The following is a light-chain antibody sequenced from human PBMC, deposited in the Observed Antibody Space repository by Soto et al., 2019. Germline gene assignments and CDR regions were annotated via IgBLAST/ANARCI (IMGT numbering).Light chain of an antibody. Sequence: QSVLTQPASVSGSPGQSITISCTGTSSDIGGYNYVSWYQQHPDKAPKLMIYDVSNRPSGVSNRFSGSKSVNTASLTISGLQAEDEADYYCSSFTSSSTYVFGTGTKVTVL. J-gene: IGLJ1*01. V-gene: IGLV2-14*03. CDR2: DVS. CDR3: SSFTSSSTYV. CDR1: SSDIGGYNY.